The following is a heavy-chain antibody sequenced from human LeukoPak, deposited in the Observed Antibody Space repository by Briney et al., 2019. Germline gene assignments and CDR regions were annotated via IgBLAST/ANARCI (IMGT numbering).Heavy chain of an antibody. CDR1: GGTFSSYA. D-gene: IGHD1-1*01. Sequence: ASVKVSCKASGGTFSSYAISWARQAPGQGLEWMGRIIPTLGIANYAQKFQGRVTITADKSTSTAYMELSSLRSEDTAVYYRASPTTGTTYYYYCYGMDVWGQGTTVTVSS. CDR2: IIPTLGIA. J-gene: IGHJ6*02. V-gene: IGHV1-69*04. CDR3: ASPTTGTTYYYYCYGMDV.